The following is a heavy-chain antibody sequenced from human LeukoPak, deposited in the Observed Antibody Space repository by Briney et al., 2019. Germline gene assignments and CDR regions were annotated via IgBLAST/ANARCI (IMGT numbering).Heavy chain of an antibody. CDR1: GFTVSSNY. CDR3: ARGRYYYDSSGYGY. Sequence: PGGSLRPSCAASGFTVSSNYMSWVRQAPGKGLEWVSVIYSGGSTYYADSVKGRFTISRDNSKNTLYLQMNSLRAEDTAVYYCARGRYYYDSSGYGYWGQGTLVTVSS. V-gene: IGHV3-66*01. J-gene: IGHJ4*02. CDR2: IYSGGST. D-gene: IGHD3-22*01.